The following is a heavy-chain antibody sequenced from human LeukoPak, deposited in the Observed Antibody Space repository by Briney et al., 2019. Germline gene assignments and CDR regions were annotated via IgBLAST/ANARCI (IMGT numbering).Heavy chain of an antibody. Sequence: PGGSLRLSCAASGFTFSSYAMHWVRQAPGKGLEWVAVISYDGSNKYYADSVKGRFTISRDNSKNTLYLQMNSLRAEDTAVYYCARDLGYSYGDRGTIDYWGQGTLVTVSS. CDR3: ARDLGYSYGDRGTIDY. J-gene: IGHJ4*02. V-gene: IGHV3-30-3*01. D-gene: IGHD5-18*01. CDR1: GFTFSSYA. CDR2: ISYDGSNK.